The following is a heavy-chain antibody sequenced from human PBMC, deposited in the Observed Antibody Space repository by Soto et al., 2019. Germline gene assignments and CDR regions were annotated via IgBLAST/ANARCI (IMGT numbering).Heavy chain of an antibody. CDR3: ARLYYVSGRPLMDV. J-gene: IGHJ6*02. CDR1: GGPIRSYY. CDR2: IYYNGNT. V-gene: IGHV4-59*01. Sequence: SETLSLTCAVSGGPIRSYYWTWIRQPPGKGLEWIGYIYYNGNTKYNPSLKSRVTISVDLPKNHFSLKVGSVNAADTAVYYCARLYYVSGRPLMDVWGQGTTVTVSS. D-gene: IGHD3-10*01.